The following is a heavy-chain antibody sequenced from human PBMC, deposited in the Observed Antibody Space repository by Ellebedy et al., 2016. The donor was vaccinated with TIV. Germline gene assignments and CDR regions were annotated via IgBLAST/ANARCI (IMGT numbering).Heavy chain of an antibody. J-gene: IGHJ4*02. V-gene: IGHV1-69*04. Sequence: SVKVSCXASGGTFSSYAISWVRQAPGQGLEWMGRIIPILGIANYAQKFQGRVTITADKSTSTAYMELSSLRSEDTAVYYCARGRIIVGATYYFDYWGQGTLVTVSS. CDR1: GGTFSSYA. CDR2: IIPILGIA. CDR3: ARGRIIVGATYYFDY. D-gene: IGHD1-26*01.